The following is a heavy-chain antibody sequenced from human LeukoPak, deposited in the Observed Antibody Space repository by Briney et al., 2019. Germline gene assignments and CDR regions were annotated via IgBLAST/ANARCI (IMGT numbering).Heavy chain of an antibody. V-gene: IGHV4-4*07. D-gene: IGHD6-13*01. Sequence: SETLSLTCTASGASISSYYWSWIRQPAGKGLEWIGRIHTSGSSNYNPSLKSRISMSVDTSKKQFSLKLSSVTAADTAVYYCARVYSSSWYPDYWGQGTLVTVSS. J-gene: IGHJ4*02. CDR1: GASISSYY. CDR3: ARVYSSSWYPDY. CDR2: IHTSGSS.